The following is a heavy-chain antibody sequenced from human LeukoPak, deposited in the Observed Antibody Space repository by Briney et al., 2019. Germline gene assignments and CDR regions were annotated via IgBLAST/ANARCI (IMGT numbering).Heavy chain of an antibody. Sequence: LETLSLTCTVSGGSISSYYWSWIRQPPGKGLEWIGYIYYSGSTNYNPSLKSRVTISVDTSKNQFSLKLSSVTAADTAVYYCAGLYYYDSSGYYWYFDLWGRGTLVTVSS. J-gene: IGHJ2*01. CDR2: IYYSGST. D-gene: IGHD3-22*01. V-gene: IGHV4-59*01. CDR3: AGLYYYDSSGYYWYFDL. CDR1: GGSISSYY.